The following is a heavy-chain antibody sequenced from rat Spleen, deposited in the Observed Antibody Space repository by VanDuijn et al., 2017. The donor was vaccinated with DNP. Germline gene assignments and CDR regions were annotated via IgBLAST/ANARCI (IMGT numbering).Heavy chain of an antibody. Sequence: EVQLVESGGGLVQPGRSLKLSCAASGFTFSDYNMAWVRQAPKKGLEWVATISYDGSSTYYRDSVKGRFTISRDNAKSTLYLQMDSLRSEDTATYYCARHRTEGIVDYYAMDAWGQGTSVTVSS. D-gene: IGHD1-11*01. J-gene: IGHJ4*01. CDR3: ARHRTEGIVDYYAMDA. V-gene: IGHV5-7*01. CDR1: GFTFSDYN. CDR2: ISYDGSST.